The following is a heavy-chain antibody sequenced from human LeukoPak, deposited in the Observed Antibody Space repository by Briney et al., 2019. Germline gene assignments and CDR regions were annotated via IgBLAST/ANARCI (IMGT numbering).Heavy chain of an antibody. J-gene: IGHJ4*02. CDR3: ARGPASVYDSSGYPPYFDY. CDR1: GFTFSSYA. D-gene: IGHD3-22*01. CDR2: ISYDGSNK. Sequence: GGSLRLSCAASGFTFSSYAMHWVRQAPGKGLEWVAVISYDGSNKYYADSVKGRFTISRENAKNSLYLQMNSLRAGDTAVYYCARGPASVYDSSGYPPYFDYWGQGTLVTVSS. V-gene: IGHV3-30*14.